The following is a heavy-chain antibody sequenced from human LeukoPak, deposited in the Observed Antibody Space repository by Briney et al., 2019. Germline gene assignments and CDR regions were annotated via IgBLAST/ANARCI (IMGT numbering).Heavy chain of an antibody. D-gene: IGHD2-15*01. CDR1: GFTFSSYW. V-gene: IGHV3-7*01. CDR3: AVAGEYFQH. CDR2: IRQDGSEK. Sequence: GGSLRLSCAASGFTFSSYWMSWVRQAPENGLEWVANIRQDGSEKYYVDSVKGRFTISRDNAKNSLYLQMNSLRAEDTAVYYCAVAGEYFQHWGQGTLVTVSS. J-gene: IGHJ1*01.